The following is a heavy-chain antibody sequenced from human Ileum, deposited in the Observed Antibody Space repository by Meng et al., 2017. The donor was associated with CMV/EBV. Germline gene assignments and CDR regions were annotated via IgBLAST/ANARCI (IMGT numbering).Heavy chain of an antibody. D-gene: IGHD1-26*01. CDR3: TRGLGVVGATPRAYYGMDV. J-gene: IGHJ6*02. V-gene: IGHV3-30*14. Sequence: GESLKISCAASGFGFSSYPMHWMRQPPGKGPEWVAVLSADGTMSYYSNSVKGRFTISRDNSKSTMYLQVNSLKKEDTAIYYCTRGLGVVGATPRAYYGMDVWGQGTSVT. CDR1: GFGFSSYP. CDR2: LSADGTMS.